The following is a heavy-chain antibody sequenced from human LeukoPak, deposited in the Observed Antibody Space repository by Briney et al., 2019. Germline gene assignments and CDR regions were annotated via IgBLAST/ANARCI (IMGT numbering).Heavy chain of an antibody. J-gene: IGHJ4*02. CDR3: ARVRDQLLLFGSFDY. D-gene: IGHD2-2*01. Sequence: ASVRVSCKASGYTFTSYAMHWVRQAPGQRLEWMVWINAGNGNTKYSQKFQGRVTITRDTSASTAYMELSSLRSEETAVYYCARVRDQLLLFGSFDYWGQGTLVTVSS. CDR2: INAGNGNT. V-gene: IGHV1-3*01. CDR1: GYTFTSYA.